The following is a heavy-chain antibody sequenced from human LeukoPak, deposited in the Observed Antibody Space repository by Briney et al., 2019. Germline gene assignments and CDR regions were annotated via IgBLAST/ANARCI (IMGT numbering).Heavy chain of an antibody. J-gene: IGHJ4*02. V-gene: IGHV3-23*01. D-gene: IGHD6-19*01. CDR3: AKQSVAGNVYYFDY. CDR1: GFTFSSYA. Sequence: LPGGSLRLSCAASGFTFSSYAMSWVRQAPGKGLEWVAAISGSGGSTYYADSVKGGFTISRDNSKNTLYLQMNSLRAEDTAVYYCAKQSVAGNVYYFDYWGQGTLVTVSS. CDR2: ISGSGGST.